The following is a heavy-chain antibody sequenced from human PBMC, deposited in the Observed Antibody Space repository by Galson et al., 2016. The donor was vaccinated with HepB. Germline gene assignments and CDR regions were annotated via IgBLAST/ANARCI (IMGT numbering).Heavy chain of an antibody. CDR1: GFTFNTYT. CDR3: ARSSIYVGGVIVPQFDF. CDR2: ISGIRHYI. Sequence: SLRLSCAASGFTFNTYTMNWVRQAPGKGLEWVSSISGIRHYIYYADSVKGRFTISRDNGEDALYLQMNSLRAEDTALYYCARSSIYVGGVIVPQFDFWGQGILVTVSS. V-gene: IGHV3-21*01. J-gene: IGHJ4*02. D-gene: IGHD3-16*02.